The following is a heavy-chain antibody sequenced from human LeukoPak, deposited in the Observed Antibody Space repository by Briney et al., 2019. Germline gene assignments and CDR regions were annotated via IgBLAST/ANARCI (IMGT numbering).Heavy chain of an antibody. J-gene: IGHJ6*03. D-gene: IGHD6-13*01. V-gene: IGHV5-51*01. CDR3: ARLYTSSWHPPGYYYHYYMDV. CDR2: IYPGDSDT. CDR1: GNSFTSYW. Sequence: GESLKISCKVSGNSFTSYWVGWVRQMPGKGLEWMGIIYPGDSDTRYSPSFQGQVTISADKSISTAYLQWSSLKASDTAMYYCARLYTSSWHPPGYYYHYYMDVWGKGTTVTVSS.